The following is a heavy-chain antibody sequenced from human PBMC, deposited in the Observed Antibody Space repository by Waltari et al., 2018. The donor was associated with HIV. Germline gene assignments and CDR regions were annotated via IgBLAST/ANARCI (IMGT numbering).Heavy chain of an antibody. V-gene: IGHV4-59*01. D-gene: IGHD3-3*01. CDR1: GDSLTGYY. CDR3: AREKPPYDLWSDSQIWGNYGLDV. Sequence: QVQLQESGPGLVKPSETLYLTCSVTGDSLTGYYWTWIRQHLGKRLEWIGSMYYSGSTQYNPSLKSRVTMSLDTSRRQVSLMLTSVTAADTAIFYCAREKPPYDLWSDSQIWGNYGLDVWGPGTTVIVSS. CDR2: MYYSGST. J-gene: IGHJ6*02.